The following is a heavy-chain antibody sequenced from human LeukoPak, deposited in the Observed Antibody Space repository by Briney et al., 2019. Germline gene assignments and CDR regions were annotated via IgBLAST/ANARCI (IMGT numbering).Heavy chain of an antibody. CDR2: ISWNSGSI. V-gene: IGHV3-9*03. D-gene: IGHD6-13*01. CDR1: GFTLSSNE. J-gene: IGHJ3*02. CDR3: AKYRHSGQLATDAFDI. Sequence: GGSLRLSCAASGFTLSSNEMSWVRQAPGKGLEGVSGISWNSGSIVYADSVKGRFTISRDNAENSLYLQMNSLRAEDMALYYCAKYRHSGQLATDAFDIRGQGTMVTVSS.